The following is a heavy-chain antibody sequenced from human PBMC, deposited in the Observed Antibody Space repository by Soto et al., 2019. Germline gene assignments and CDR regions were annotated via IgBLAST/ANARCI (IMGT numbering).Heavy chain of an antibody. Sequence: GGSLRLSCAASGFTFSGYAMHWVRQPPGKGLEWVAVTSWDGNNKYYADSVKGRFTISRDNSKNTLYLQMNSLRAEDMAVYYCAKVVVPAAMVNYYYGMDVWGQGTTVTVS. D-gene: IGHD2-2*01. CDR2: TSWDGNNK. V-gene: IGHV3-30*04. CDR1: GFTFSGYA. J-gene: IGHJ6*02. CDR3: AKVVVPAAMVNYYYGMDV.